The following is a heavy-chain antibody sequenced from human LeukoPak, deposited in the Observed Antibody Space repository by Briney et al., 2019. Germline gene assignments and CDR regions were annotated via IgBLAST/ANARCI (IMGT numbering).Heavy chain of an antibody. CDR2: INAGNGNT. CDR1: GYTFTSYA. V-gene: IGHV1-3*01. CDR3: ASGSGYDWDAFDI. J-gene: IGHJ3*02. D-gene: IGHD5-12*01. Sequence: ASVKVSCKASGYTFTSYAMHWVRQAPGQRLEWMGWINAGNGNTKYSQKFQGRVTITRDTSASTAYMELSSLSSEDTAVYYCASGSGYDWDAFDIWGQGTMVTVSS.